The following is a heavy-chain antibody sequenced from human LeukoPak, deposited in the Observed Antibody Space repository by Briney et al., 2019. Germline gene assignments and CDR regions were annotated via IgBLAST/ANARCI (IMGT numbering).Heavy chain of an antibody. D-gene: IGHD5-24*01. CDR3: AKVAARRDYEAYFEY. CDR1: GFTFSIYA. J-gene: IGHJ4*02. CDR2: ISSSGGTT. V-gene: IGHV3-23*01. Sequence: GGSLRLSCAASGFTFSIYAMSWVRQAPGKGLEWVAAISSSGGTTYYADSMRGRFSISRDNSKSMLYLEMSSLRADDTAVYYCAKVAARRDYEAYFEYWGQGPQVTVSS.